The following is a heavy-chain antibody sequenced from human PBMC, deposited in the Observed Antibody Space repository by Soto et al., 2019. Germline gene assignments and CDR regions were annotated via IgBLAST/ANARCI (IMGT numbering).Heavy chain of an antibody. CDR1: GFNFDNFA. D-gene: IGHD4-4*01. J-gene: IGHJ4*02. CDR3: AKARWAYRHRDCAS. V-gene: IGHV3-9*01. Sequence: GGSLRLSCAASGFNFDNFAMHWVRQAPGMGLECVSGIGWNTGNIGYGDSVEGRFTISRDNAKKTLYLQMDSLRSEDTALYYCAKARWAYRHRDCASWGQGTLVTVSS. CDR2: IGWNTGNI.